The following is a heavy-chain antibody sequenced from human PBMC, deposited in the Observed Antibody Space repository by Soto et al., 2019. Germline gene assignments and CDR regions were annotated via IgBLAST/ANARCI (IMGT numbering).Heavy chain of an antibody. CDR1: GFAFSDYY. CDR2: ISSSSSST. Sequence: GGSLRLSCVASGFAFSDYYMSWLRQAPGRGLEWISYISSSSSSTNYADSVRGRFTISRDNAENSLFLQMNSLTAEDTAIYYCARQGPGYHSGYDWGQGTLVTVSS. V-gene: IGHV3-11*03. CDR3: ARQGPGYHSGYD. J-gene: IGHJ4*02. D-gene: IGHD3-10*01.